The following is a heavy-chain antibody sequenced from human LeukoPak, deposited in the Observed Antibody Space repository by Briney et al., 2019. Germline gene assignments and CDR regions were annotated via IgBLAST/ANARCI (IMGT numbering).Heavy chain of an antibody. J-gene: IGHJ4*02. CDR1: GFTFSNAW. V-gene: IGHV3-74*01. Sequence: GGSLRLSCAASGFTFSNAWMNWVRQAPGKGLVWVSRIASDGSSTTYADSVKGRFSISRDNAKNTLYLQMNSLRTEDTAVYYCARPGVGFDYWGQGALVTVSS. CDR3: ARPGVGFDY. CDR2: IASDGSST.